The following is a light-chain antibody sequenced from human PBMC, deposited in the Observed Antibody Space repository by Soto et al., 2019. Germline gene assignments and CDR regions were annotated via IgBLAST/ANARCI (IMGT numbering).Light chain of an antibody. CDR3: NSYSSTSFYV. Sequence: QSALAQPASMSGSPGQSITISCTGSGRDIATFNYVSWDQQNPGKAPKLRIYQVTSRTSGVSHRFSGSKSGNTAALTISGLQPEDEAEYYCNSYSSTSFYVFGTGPTVTVL. CDR1: GRDIATFNY. J-gene: IGLJ1*01. V-gene: IGLV2-14*01. CDR2: QVT.